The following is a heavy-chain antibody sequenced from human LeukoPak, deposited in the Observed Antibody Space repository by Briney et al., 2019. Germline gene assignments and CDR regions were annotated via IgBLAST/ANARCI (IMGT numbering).Heavy chain of an antibody. CDR2: IYYSGST. CDR3: ARGRVLLWFGEFTGWFDP. D-gene: IGHD3-10*01. Sequence: PSGTLSLTCTVSGGSISSYYWSWIRQPPGKGLEWIGYIYYSGSTNYNPSLKSRVTISVDTSKNQFSLKLSSVTAADTAVYYCARGRVLLWFGEFTGWFDPWGQGTLVTVSS. CDR1: GGSISSYY. V-gene: IGHV4-59*01. J-gene: IGHJ5*02.